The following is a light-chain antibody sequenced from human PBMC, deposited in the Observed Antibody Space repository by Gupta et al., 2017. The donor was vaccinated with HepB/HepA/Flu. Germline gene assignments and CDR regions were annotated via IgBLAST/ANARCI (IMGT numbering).Light chain of an antibody. J-gene: IGKJ2*01. CDR3: QQYGSSPPYT. V-gene: IGKV3-20*01. CDR1: QSVTSGS. CDR2: GAS. Sequence: EIVLTQSPGTLSFSPGKRATLSCRASQSVTSGSLTWYQQKPGQTPRLLIYGASSRASGIPDRFSGSGSGTDFTLTISILEPEDFAVYYCQQYGSSPPYTFGQGTKLEIK.